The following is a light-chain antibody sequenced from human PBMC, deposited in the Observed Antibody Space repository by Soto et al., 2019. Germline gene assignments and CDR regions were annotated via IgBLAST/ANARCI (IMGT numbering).Light chain of an antibody. CDR3: VSYTIVSTLA. J-gene: IGLJ2*01. CDR2: DVT. CDR1: SSDIGGYNY. V-gene: IGLV2-14*03. Sequence: QSVLTQPASVSGSPGQSISITCTGTSSDIGGYNYVSWYQQHPGKAPKLITYDVTNRPPGVSIRFSGSKSGNTASLTISGLQADDEADYYCVSYTIVSTLAIGGGTKVTVL.